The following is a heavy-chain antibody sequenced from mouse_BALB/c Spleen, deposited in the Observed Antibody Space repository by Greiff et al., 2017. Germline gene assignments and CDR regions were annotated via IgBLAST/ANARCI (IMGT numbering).Heavy chain of an antibody. D-gene: IGHD3-1*01. Sequence: DVHLVESGGGLVKPGGSLKLSCAASGFTFSSYAMSWVRQSPEKRLEWVAEISSGGSYTYYPDTVTGRFTISRDNAKNTLYLEMSSLRSEDTAMYDCERGGGSGYGDDMDYWGQGTSVTVSS. CDR2: ISSGGSYT. J-gene: IGHJ4*01. V-gene: IGHV5-9-4*01. CDR1: GFTFSSYA. CDR3: ERGGGSGYGDDMDY.